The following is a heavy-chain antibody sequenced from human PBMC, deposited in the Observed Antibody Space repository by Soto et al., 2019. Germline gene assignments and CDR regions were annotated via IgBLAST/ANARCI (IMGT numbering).Heavy chain of an antibody. V-gene: IGHV4-59*01. CDR1: GGSISSYY. D-gene: IGHD6-6*01. CDR2: IYYSGST. J-gene: IGHJ6*03. CDR3: ARVSAARPFFNYYYYLDV. Sequence: SETLSLTCTVSGGSISSYYWSWTRQPQGKGLEWIGYIYYSGSTNYNPSLKSRVTISVDTSKNRFSLKLSSVTAADTAVYYCARVSAARPFFNYYYYLDVWGKGTTVTVSS.